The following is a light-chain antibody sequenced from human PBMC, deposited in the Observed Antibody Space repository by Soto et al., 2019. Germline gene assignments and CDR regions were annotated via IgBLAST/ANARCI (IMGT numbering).Light chain of an antibody. J-gene: IGKJ2*01. CDR1: QSVSSSQ. CDR3: QQYDTSPPT. Sequence: EIVLTQSPGTLSLSPGESATLSCRASQSVSSSQVAWYQQKPGQAPRLLIYGASSRATGIPDRFSGVGSETDFTLTISRLEPEDSAVYYCQQYDTSPPTFGQGTKLEIK. V-gene: IGKV3-20*01. CDR2: GAS.